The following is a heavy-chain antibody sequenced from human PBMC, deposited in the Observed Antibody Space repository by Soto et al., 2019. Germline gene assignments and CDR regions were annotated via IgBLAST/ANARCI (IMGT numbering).Heavy chain of an antibody. Sequence: PSETLSLTCSVSCGSISNANYYWSWIRHHPGKGLEWIGYIYYTGTTYYSPSLESRVAISVDTSQNQFSLKLGAVTAADTAVYFCARESISRCVDRSCPAWFDPRGQGTLVNVS. CDR2: IYYTGTT. CDR3: ARESISRCVDRSCPAWFDP. J-gene: IGHJ5*02. D-gene: IGHD1-26*01. V-gene: IGHV4-31*03. CDR1: CGSISNANYY.